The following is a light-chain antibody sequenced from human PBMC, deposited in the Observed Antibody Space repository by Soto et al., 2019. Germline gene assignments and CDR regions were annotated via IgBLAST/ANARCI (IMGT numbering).Light chain of an antibody. CDR2: AAS. J-gene: IGKJ1*01. Sequence: DIQMTQSPSSLSASVGDRVTITCRASQTITTYLNWYQQQSGKAPRLLIYAASTLQSGVPSRFSGSGSETEFTLTITSLQPEDFATYFCQQSYNTPRTFGQGTKVDIK. CDR1: QTITTY. V-gene: IGKV1-39*01. CDR3: QQSYNTPRT.